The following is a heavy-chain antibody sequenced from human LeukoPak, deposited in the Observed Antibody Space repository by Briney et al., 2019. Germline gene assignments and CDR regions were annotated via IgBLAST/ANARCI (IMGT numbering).Heavy chain of an antibody. Sequence: PSETLSLTXTVSGGSISSYYWSWIRQPPGKGLEWIGYIYYSGSTNYNPSLKSRVTISVDTSKNQFSLKLSSVTAADTAVYYCATATRYSNYDYYYYYMDVWGKGTTVTVSS. CDR2: IYYSGST. CDR1: GGSISSYY. J-gene: IGHJ6*03. CDR3: ATATRYSNYDYYYYYMDV. D-gene: IGHD4-11*01. V-gene: IGHV4-59*01.